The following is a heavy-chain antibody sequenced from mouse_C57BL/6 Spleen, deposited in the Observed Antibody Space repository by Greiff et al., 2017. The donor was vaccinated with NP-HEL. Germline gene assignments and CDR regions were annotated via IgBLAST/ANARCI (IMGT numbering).Heavy chain of an antibody. V-gene: IGHV5-6*01. CDR3: ARRGYDYDAMDY. CDR1: GFTFSSYG. Sequence: EVQLVESGGDLVKPGGSLKLSCAASGFTFSSYGMSWVRQTPDKRLEWVATISSGGSYTYYPDSVTGRFTISRDNAKNTLYLQMSSQKSEDTAMYYCARRGYDYDAMDYWGQGTSVTVSS. D-gene: IGHD3-2*02. J-gene: IGHJ4*01. CDR2: ISSGGSYT.